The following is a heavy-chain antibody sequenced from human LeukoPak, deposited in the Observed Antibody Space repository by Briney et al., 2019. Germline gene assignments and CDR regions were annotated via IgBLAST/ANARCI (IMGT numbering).Heavy chain of an antibody. D-gene: IGHD5-24*01. CDR2: ISSSTI. CDR1: GFTFDDYG. Sequence: GGSLRLSCAASGFTFDDYGMSWVRQAPGKGLEWVSYISSSTIYYADSVKGRFTISRDNAKNSLYLQMNSLRAEDTAVYYCAREGGGYNNRGFDYWGQGTLVTVSS. J-gene: IGHJ4*02. V-gene: IGHV3-48*01. CDR3: AREGGGYNNRGFDY.